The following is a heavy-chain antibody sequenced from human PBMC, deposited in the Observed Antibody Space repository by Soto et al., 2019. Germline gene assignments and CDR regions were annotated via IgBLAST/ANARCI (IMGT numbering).Heavy chain of an antibody. CDR1: GFAFDTYC. J-gene: IGHJ6*02. Sequence: SGGSPGLSCEASGFAFDTYCKHWMRQGSGQGLEWVATRSYDGSKIYYRDSVRGRFSISRDDSKRTLYLQMNSLRAEDTAVYYCAKDRDPYYYYYLMDVWGQGTTVTVSS. CDR2: RSYDGSKI. CDR3: AKDRDPYYYYYLMDV. V-gene: IGHV3-30*18.